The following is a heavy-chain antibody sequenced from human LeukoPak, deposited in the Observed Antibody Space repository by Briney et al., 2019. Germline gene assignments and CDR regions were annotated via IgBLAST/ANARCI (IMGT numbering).Heavy chain of an antibody. V-gene: IGHV3-48*01. CDR3: AKAGPDSSSWYGVSAFDI. Sequence: GGSLRLSCAASGFTFSSYSMNWVRQAPGKGLEWVSYISSSSSTIYYADSVKGRFTISRDNSKNTLYLQMNSLRAEDTAVYYCAKAGPDSSSWYGVSAFDIWGQGTMVTVSS. J-gene: IGHJ3*02. CDR1: GFTFSSYS. D-gene: IGHD6-13*01. CDR2: ISSSSSTI.